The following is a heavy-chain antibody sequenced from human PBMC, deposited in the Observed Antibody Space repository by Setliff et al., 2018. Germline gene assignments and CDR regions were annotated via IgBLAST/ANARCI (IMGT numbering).Heavy chain of an antibody. CDR3: ARDKAKWLVFNRWFDP. V-gene: IGHV4-38-2*02. CDR2: IYHSGRT. CDR1: GYSISSGYF. D-gene: IGHD6-19*01. J-gene: IGHJ5*02. Sequence: SETLSLTCAVSGYSISSGYFWAWIRQPPGKGLEWNGSIYHSGRTYYNPSLKSRVTMSVDTSKNQFSLRLSSVTAADTAVYYCARDKAKWLVFNRWFDPWGQGTLVTVSS.